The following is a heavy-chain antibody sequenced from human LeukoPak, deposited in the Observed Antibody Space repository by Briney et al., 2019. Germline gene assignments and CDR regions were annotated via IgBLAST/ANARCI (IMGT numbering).Heavy chain of an antibody. CDR3: AKMARNYYDSSGYPYYFDY. CDR2: ISYDVNIK. J-gene: IGHJ4*02. V-gene: IGHV3-30-3*02. D-gene: IGHD3-22*01. Sequence: GGSLRLSCAASGFDFHNYVIHWVRQAPGKGLEWVAVISYDVNIKYHADSVKGRFTISRDNSKNTLYLQMNSLRAEDTAVYYCAKMARNYYDSSGYPYYFDYWGQGTPVTVSS. CDR1: GFDFHNYV.